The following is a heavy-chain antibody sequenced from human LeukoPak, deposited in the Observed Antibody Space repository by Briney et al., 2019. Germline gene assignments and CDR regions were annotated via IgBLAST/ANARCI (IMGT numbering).Heavy chain of an antibody. CDR3: AKATMATTYFDY. D-gene: IGHD5-24*01. J-gene: IGHJ4*02. V-gene: IGHV3-23*01. CDR1: GFTFSSYA. CDR2: ISGRGETI. Sequence: GGSLRLSCAASGFTFSSYAMSWVRQAPGKGLEWVSAISGRGETIFYADSLKGRFTASRDNSKNTLYLQMNSLRAEDTAVYYCAKATMATTYFDYWGQGTLVTVSS.